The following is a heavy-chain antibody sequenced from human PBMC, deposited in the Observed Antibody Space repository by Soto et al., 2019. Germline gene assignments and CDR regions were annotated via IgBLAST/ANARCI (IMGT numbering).Heavy chain of an antibody. J-gene: IGHJ5*02. CDR3: GGLSPQQQLPQDP. CDR2: IIPLLGIA. D-gene: IGHD6-13*01. CDR1: GLTFSSHT. Sequence: SVRVSSKTPGLTFSSHTISLVRQPPGQGLEWMGRIIPLLGIANYAHNFQGRVTITTDKSTSTTYRELSSLRSEDTAPFYSGGLSPQQQLPQDPWGQGTLDTVSS. V-gene: IGHV1-69*02.